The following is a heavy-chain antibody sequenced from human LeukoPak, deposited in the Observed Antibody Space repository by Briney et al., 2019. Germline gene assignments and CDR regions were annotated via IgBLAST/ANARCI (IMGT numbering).Heavy chain of an antibody. J-gene: IGHJ6*03. D-gene: IGHD3-3*01. Sequence: SETLSLTCTVSGGSISSYYWSWIRQSPVKGLEWIGYIFPSGSAYYNPSLESRVTISLDTSENQFSLKLSSVTAADTAVYYCARGLYDFWSGRYYYYMDVWGKGTTVTVSS. V-gene: IGHV4-4*09. CDR1: GGSISSYY. CDR2: IFPSGSA. CDR3: ARGLYDFWSGRYYYYMDV.